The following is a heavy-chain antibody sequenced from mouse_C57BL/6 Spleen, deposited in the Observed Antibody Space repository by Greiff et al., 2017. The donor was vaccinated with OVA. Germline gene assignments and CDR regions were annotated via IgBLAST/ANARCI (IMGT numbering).Heavy chain of an antibody. V-gene: IGHV2-9-1*01. CDR1: GFSLTSYA. D-gene: IGHD2-4*01. CDR2: IWTGGGT. CDR3: DSLYYDYDEYAMDY. J-gene: IGHJ4*01. Sequence: VQLQQSGPGLVAPSQSLSITCTVSGFSLTSYAISWVRQPPGKGLVWLGVIWTGGGTNYNSAPNSRLSISKDNSKSQVFLKMNSLQTDDTARDYCDSLYYDYDEYAMDYWGQGTSVTVSS.